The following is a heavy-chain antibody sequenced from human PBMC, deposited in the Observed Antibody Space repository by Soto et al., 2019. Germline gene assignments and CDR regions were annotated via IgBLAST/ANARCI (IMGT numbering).Heavy chain of an antibody. Sequence: QITLKESGPPLVKPTQTLTLTCTFSGFSLSTSGVGVGWIRQPPGKALEWLALIYWDDDKRYSPSLKSRLTITTDTSKNQVVLTMTNMDPVDTATYYCAHRRPWGVRGVIPFAPWGQGTLGTVSS. CDR2: IYWDDDK. V-gene: IGHV2-5*02. CDR3: AHRRPWGVRGVIPFAP. D-gene: IGHD3-10*01. CDR1: GFSLSTSGVG. J-gene: IGHJ5*02.